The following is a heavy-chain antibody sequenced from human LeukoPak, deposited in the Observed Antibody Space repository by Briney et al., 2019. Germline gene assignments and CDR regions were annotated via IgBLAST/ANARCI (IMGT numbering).Heavy chain of an antibody. Sequence: SETLSLTCTVSGGSISSGGYYWSWIRQHPGKGLEWIGYIYYSGSTYYNPSLKSRVTISVDTSKNQFSLKLSSVTAADTAVYYCARVRNTIDPTVDYGDYAEWFDPWGQGTLVTVSS. V-gene: IGHV4-31*03. J-gene: IGHJ5*02. D-gene: IGHD4-17*01. CDR1: GGSISSGGYY. CDR2: IYYSGST. CDR3: ARVRNTIDPTVDYGDYAEWFDP.